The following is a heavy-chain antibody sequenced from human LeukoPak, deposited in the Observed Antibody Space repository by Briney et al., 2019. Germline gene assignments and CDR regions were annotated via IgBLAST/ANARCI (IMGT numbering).Heavy chain of an antibody. CDR2: IHQSGST. CDR3: ASKLTAVAGYFDC. Sequence: SETLSLTCAVSGGSISSSKWWSWVRQPPGKGLEWIGEIHQSGSTNYNPSLKSRVTISVDKSKNQFSLKLSSVTAADTAVYYCASKLTAVAGYFDCWGQGTLVTVSS. CDR1: GGSISSSKW. V-gene: IGHV4-4*02. J-gene: IGHJ4*02. D-gene: IGHD6-19*01.